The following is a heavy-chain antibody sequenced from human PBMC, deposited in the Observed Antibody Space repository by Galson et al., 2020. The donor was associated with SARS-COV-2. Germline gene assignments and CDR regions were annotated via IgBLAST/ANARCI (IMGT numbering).Heavy chain of an antibody. V-gene: IGHV4-30-4*07. D-gene: IGHD1-26*01. Sequence: SQTLSLTCAVSGGSISSGGYSWSWIRQPPGKGLEWIGYIYYTGSTYYNPSLKSRVTISADTSKNQFSLKLSSVTAADTAVYYCARGNAGSQEIDCWGQEPWSPSPQ. J-gene: IGHJ4*01. CDR3: ARGNAGSQEIDC. CDR2: IYYTGST. CDR1: GGSISSGGYS.